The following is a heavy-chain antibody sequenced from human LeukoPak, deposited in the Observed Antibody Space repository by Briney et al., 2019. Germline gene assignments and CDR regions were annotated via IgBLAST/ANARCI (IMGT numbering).Heavy chain of an antibody. CDR2: LSNSGGST. D-gene: IGHD4-23*01. J-gene: IGHJ4*02. V-gene: IGHV3-23*01. Sequence: GGSVRLSCATAGFTFSSYAMSWVRQAPGKGLEWFSGLSNSGGSTYYADSVKGRFTTSRDNSKNTLYLQMNSLRAEDTAVYYCAKDGIAGADNSHFDNWGQGTLVTVSS. CDR3: AKDGIAGADNSHFDN. CDR1: GFTFSSYA.